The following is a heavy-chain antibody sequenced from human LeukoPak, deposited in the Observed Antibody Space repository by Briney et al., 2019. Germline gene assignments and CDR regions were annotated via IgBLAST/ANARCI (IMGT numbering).Heavy chain of an antibody. V-gene: IGHV3-30*18. CDR3: AKEAQTVVVPAAHPDY. CDR1: GFTFSSYC. CDR2: ISYDGSNK. D-gene: IGHD2-2*01. Sequence: PGGSLRLSCAASGFTFSSYCMNWVRQAPGKGLEWVAVISYDGSNKYYADSVKGRFTISRDNSKHMPHLQMNSPRAETTVVYYCAKEAQTVVVPAAHPDYWGQGTLVTVSS. J-gene: IGHJ4*02.